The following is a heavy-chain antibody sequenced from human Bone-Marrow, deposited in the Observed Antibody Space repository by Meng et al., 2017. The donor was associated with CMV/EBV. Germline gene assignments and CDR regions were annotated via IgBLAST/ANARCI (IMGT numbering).Heavy chain of an antibody. CDR3: ASRDVWFDS. Sequence: LSCAASGFTFSSYTMAGVRQAPGKALDWVSAISGTGGTTYYADSVKGRFTISRDNSKNTLYLQLKSLRAEDTAVYYCASRDVWFDSWGRGTLVTVSS. CDR2: ISGTGGTT. CDR1: GFTFSSYT. V-gene: IGHV3-23*01. J-gene: IGHJ5*01.